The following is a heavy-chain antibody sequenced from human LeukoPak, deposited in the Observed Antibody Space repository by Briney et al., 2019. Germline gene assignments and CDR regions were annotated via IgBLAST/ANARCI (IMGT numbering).Heavy chain of an antibody. V-gene: IGHV1-69*13. J-gene: IGHJ6*03. CDR1: GGTFSSYA. CDR2: IIPIFGTA. Sequence: ASVKVSCKASGGTFSSYAISWVRQAPGQGLEWMGGIIPIFGTANYAQKFQGRVTITADESTSTAYMELSSLRSEDTAVYYCAITIAAAPPYYYMDVWGKGTTVTISS. CDR3: AITIAAAPPYYYMDV. D-gene: IGHD6-13*01.